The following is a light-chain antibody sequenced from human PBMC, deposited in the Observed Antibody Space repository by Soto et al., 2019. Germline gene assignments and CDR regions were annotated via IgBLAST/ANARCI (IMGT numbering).Light chain of an antibody. CDR2: DAS. V-gene: IGKV3-11*01. CDR1: QSVSSY. J-gene: IGKJ1*01. Sequence: EIVLTQSPATLSLSPGERATLSCRASQSVSSYLAWYQQQPGPAPRLLIHDASNRATGTPARFSGSGSGTDFTLTISSLEPEDFAVYYCQQRSNWPPTRTFGQGTKVEIK. CDR3: QQRSNWPPTRT.